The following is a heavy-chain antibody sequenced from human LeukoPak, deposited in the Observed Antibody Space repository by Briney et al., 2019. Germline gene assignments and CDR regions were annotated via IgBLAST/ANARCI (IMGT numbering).Heavy chain of an antibody. CDR1: GFTFSTYA. V-gene: IGHV3-64*02. CDR3: ARSNNIVGATYFDY. J-gene: IGHJ4*02. D-gene: IGHD1-26*01. Sequence: GGSPRLSCAASGFTFSTYAMHWVRQAPGKGLEYISSISSDGGSTYYADSVKGRFTISRDNSKNTLYLQMGRLRAEDMAVYYCARSNNIVGATYFDYWGQGTLVTVSS. CDR2: ISSDGGST.